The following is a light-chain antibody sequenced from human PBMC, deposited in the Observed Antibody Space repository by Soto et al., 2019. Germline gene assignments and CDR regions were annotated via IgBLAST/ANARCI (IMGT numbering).Light chain of an antibody. Sequence: DIQMTQSPSSLSASVGDRVTITCRASESIARHLNWYQQKPGKAPKVLIYAASSLQNGVPSRFRGGGSGTDFTLTISNLQPEDFATYYCQQTYSTLSITFGQGTRLEIK. J-gene: IGKJ5*01. V-gene: IGKV1-39*01. CDR1: ESIARH. CDR3: QQTYSTLSIT. CDR2: AAS.